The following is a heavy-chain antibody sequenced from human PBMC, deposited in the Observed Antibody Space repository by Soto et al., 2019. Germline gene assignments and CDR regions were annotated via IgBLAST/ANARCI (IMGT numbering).Heavy chain of an antibody. V-gene: IGHV3-11*01. Sequence: QVQLVESGGGLVKPGRSLRLSCGASGCTFSDYYMSWIRQAPGKGLEWVSYISSSGSTIYYADSVKGRFTISRDNAKNSLYLQMNSLRAEDTAVYYCARAPLSQGSYRYSIGSFDYWGQGTLVTVSS. CDR1: GCTFSDYY. CDR3: ARAPLSQGSYRYSIGSFDY. CDR2: ISSSGSTI. J-gene: IGHJ4*02. D-gene: IGHD3-16*02.